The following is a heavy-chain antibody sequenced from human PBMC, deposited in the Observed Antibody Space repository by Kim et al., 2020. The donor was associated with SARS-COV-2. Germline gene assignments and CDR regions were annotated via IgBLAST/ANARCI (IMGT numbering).Heavy chain of an antibody. D-gene: IGHD3-22*01. V-gene: IGHV4-59*01. Sequence: SETLSLTCTVSGGSISSYYWSWIRQPPGKGLEWIGYIYYSGSTNYNPSLKSRVTISVDTSKNQFSLKLSSVTAADTAVYYCAKHSPPLYYYDSSGYFPNDAFDIWGQGTMVTVSS. CDR3: AKHSPPLYYYDSSGYFPNDAFDI. J-gene: IGHJ3*02. CDR1: GGSISSYY. CDR2: IYYSGST.